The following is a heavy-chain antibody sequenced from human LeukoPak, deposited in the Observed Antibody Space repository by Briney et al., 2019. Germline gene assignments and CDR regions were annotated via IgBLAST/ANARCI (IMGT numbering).Heavy chain of an antibody. CDR3: ARDHIAVAGTNVDY. CDR1: GYTFTSYG. D-gene: IGHD6-19*01. V-gene: IGHV1-18*01. CDR2: ISAYNGNT. J-gene: IGHJ4*02. Sequence: ASVKVTCTASGYTFTSYGISWVRQAPGQGLEWMGWISAYNGNTNYAQKLQGRVTMTTDTSTTTASMELRSLRSDDTAVYYCARDHIAVAGTNVDYWGQGTLVTVSS.